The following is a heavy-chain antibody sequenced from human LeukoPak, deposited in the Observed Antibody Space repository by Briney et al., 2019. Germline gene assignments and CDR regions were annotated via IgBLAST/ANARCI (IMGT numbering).Heavy chain of an antibody. CDR3: ARGRTAANYFDC. Sequence: SVKVSCKASGGTFSSYAISWVRQAPGQGLEWMGGIIPIFGTANYAQKFQGRVTITADKSTSTAYMELSSLRSEDTAVYYCARGRTAANYFDCWGQGTLVTVSS. D-gene: IGHD1-1*01. J-gene: IGHJ4*02. CDR2: IIPIFGTA. CDR1: GGTFSSYA. V-gene: IGHV1-69*06.